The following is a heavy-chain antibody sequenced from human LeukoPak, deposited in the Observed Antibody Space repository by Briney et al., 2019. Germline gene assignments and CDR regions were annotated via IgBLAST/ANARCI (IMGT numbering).Heavy chain of an antibody. V-gene: IGHV1-69*05. CDR3: ARSLGYCSSTSCLAGYYYYMDV. CDR1: GGTFSSYA. J-gene: IGHJ6*03. D-gene: IGHD2-2*01. CDR2: IIPIFGTA. Sequence: ASVKVSCKASGGTFSSYAISWVRQAPGQGLEWMGGIIPIFGTANYAQKFQGRVTITTDESTSTAYMELSSLRSEDTAVYYCARSLGYCSSTSCLAGYYYYMDVWGKGTTVTVSS.